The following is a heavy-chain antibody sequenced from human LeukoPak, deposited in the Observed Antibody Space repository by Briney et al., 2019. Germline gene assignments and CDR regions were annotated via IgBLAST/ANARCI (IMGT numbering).Heavy chain of an antibody. CDR2: ISGSGGST. Sequence: GGSLRLSCAASGFTFSSYAMSWVRQAPGKGLEWVSAISGSGGSTYYADSVKGRFTISRDNSKNTLYLQMNSLRAEDTAVYYCAKADDSSGYHPERFDPWGQGTLVTVSS. D-gene: IGHD3-22*01. CDR3: AKADDSSGYHPERFDP. V-gene: IGHV3-23*01. CDR1: GFTFSSYA. J-gene: IGHJ5*02.